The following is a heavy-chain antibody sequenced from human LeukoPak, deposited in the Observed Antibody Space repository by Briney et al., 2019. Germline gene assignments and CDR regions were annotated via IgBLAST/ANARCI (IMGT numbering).Heavy chain of an antibody. V-gene: IGHV3-48*03. D-gene: IGHD5-12*01. CDR3: ARSAVSGSDSYFDS. CDR1: GFAFNIYQ. Sequence: PGGSLRLSCEASGFAFNIYQMNWVRQAPGKGREWVSSIDRIPSILYYADSVRGRFTISRDNAAMYLQMNSLRPDETAVYYCARSAVSGSDSYFDSWGQGTLVTVSS. CDR2: IDRIPSIL. J-gene: IGHJ4*02.